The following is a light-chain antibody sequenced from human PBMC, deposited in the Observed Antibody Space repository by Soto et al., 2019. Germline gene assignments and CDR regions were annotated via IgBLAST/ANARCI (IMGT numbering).Light chain of an antibody. CDR1: SSDVGAYNY. Sequence: QSVLTQPASVSGSPGQSITISCTGSSSDVGAYNYVSWYQQHPGKVPKLLIYEVSDRPSGISNRFSGSKSGNTASLTISGLQAEDDADYYCTSSTRRSTYVSGTGTKLTVL. J-gene: IGLJ1*01. CDR2: EVS. CDR3: TSSTRRSTYV. V-gene: IGLV2-14*01.